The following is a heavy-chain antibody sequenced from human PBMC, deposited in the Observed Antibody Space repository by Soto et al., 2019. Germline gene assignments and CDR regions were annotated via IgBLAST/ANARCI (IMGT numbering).Heavy chain of an antibody. V-gene: IGHV1-69*02. J-gene: IGHJ4*02. CDR1: GDTFTFYS. CDR3: ARTLYGDNVDY. Sequence: QVQLVQSGAEVKKPGSSVRVSCKASGDTFTFYSINWVRQAPGLGLEWMGRINPILSMSNYAQRFQGRVTMTPDKSTSTAYMELSSLRSEDTAMYYCARTLYGDNVDYWGQGTLVTVSS. CDR2: INPILSMS. D-gene: IGHD4-17*01.